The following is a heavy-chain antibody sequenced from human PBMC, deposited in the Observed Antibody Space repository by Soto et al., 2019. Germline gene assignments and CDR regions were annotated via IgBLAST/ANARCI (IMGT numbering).Heavy chain of an antibody. CDR3: ARGGRGDFWSGYQYYYYGMDV. J-gene: IGHJ6*02. Sequence: VASVKVSCKASGYTFTSYGISWVRQAPGQGLEWMGWISAYNGNTNYAQKLQGRVTMTTDTSTSTAYMELRSLRSDDTAVYYCARGGRGDFWSGYQYYYYGMDVWGQGTTVTVSS. D-gene: IGHD3-3*01. CDR2: ISAYNGNT. CDR1: GYTFTSYG. V-gene: IGHV1-18*04.